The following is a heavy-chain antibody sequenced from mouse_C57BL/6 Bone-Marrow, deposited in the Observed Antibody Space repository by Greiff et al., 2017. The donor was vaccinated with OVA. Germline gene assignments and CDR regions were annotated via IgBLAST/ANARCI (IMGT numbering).Heavy chain of an antibody. V-gene: IGHV1-61*01. CDR3: ARWNFDY. J-gene: IGHJ2*01. Sequence: VQLQQPGAELVGPGSSVKLSCKASGYTLPSYWMDWVKQRPGQALEWIGNIYPSDSETHYNQKFKDKATLTVDKSSSTAYMQRSSLTSEDSAVYYCARWNFDYWGQGTTLTVSS. CDR2: IYPSDSET. CDR1: GYTLPSYW.